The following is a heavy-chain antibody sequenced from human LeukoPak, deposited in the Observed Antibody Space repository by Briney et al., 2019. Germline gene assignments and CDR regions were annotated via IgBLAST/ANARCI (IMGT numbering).Heavy chain of an antibody. D-gene: IGHD2-15*01. CDR2: ISGTGGRT. V-gene: IGHV3-23*01. CDR1: GFTFSSYA. Sequence: GGSLRLSCAASGFTFSSYAMHWVRQAPGKGLEWVSVISGTGGRTYYADSVKGRFTISRDNSKTTLHLQMNSLRAEDTAVYYCAKSGVVAAIGDYFDYWGQGTLVTVSS. J-gene: IGHJ4*02. CDR3: AKSGVVAAIGDYFDY.